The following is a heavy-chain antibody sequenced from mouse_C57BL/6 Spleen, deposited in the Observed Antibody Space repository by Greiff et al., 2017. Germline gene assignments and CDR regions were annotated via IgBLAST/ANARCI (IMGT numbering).Heavy chain of an antibody. J-gene: IGHJ2*01. V-gene: IGHV1-82*01. D-gene: IGHD1-1*01. CDR2: IYPGDGDT. CDR3: ARAPPYGSSPYYFDY. Sequence: VKLVESGPELVKPGASVKISCKASGYAFSSSWMNWVKQRPGKGLEWIGRIYPGDGDTNYNGKFKGKATLTADKSSSTAYMQLSSLTSEDSAVYFCARAPPYGSSPYYFDYWGQGTTLTVSS. CDR1: GYAFSSSW.